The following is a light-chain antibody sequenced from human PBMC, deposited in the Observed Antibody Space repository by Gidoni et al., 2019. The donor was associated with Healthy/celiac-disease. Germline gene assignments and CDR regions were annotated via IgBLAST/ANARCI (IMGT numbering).Light chain of an antibody. Sequence: DIQMTHSPSSLSASVGDRVTITCRASQSISSYLNWYQQNPGKAPKLLIYAASSLQSGVPSRFSGSGSGADFTLTISSLQPEDFATYYCQQSYSTWTFGQGTKVEIK. CDR1: QSISSY. CDR2: AAS. CDR3: QQSYSTWT. J-gene: IGKJ1*01. V-gene: IGKV1-39*01.